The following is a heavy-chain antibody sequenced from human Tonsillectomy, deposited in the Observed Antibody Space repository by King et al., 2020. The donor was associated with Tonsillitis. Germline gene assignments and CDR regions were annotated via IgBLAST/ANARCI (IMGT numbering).Heavy chain of an antibody. CDR3: ARPYFYSMDV. V-gene: IGHV5-10-1*01. J-gene: IGHJ6*03. CDR1: GYRFTDYR. D-gene: IGHD2-21*01. Sequence: QLVQSGAEVKKPGESLRISCKTSGYRFTDYRINWVRQMPGKGLEWMGTIDPNDSHTNYSPSFQGHVTFSVDRSISTAYLHWSSLRASDSAMYFCARPYFYSMDVWGKGTTVTVTS. CDR2: IDPNDSHT.